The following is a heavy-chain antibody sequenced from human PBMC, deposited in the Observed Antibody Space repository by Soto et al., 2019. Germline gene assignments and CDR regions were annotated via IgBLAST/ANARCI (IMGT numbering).Heavy chain of an antibody. V-gene: IGHV4-59*01. CDR3: ARGIDYGDYAYFDY. CDR1: GGSIRNYY. D-gene: IGHD4-17*01. Sequence: SQTLSLTCTVSGGSIRNYYWNWIRQPPGKGLEWIGYVYYSGSASYNPSLKSRVTMSEDTSKNQFSLRLSPVTAADTAVYSCARGIDYGDYAYFDYWGQGILVTVSS. CDR2: VYYSGSA. J-gene: IGHJ4*02.